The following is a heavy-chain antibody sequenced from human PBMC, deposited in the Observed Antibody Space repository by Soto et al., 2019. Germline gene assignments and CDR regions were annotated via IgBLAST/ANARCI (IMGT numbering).Heavy chain of an antibody. CDR1: GGTFNNYA. V-gene: IGHV1-69*01. CDR2: IIPMFSTA. D-gene: IGHD1-26*01. Sequence: QVQLVHSGAEVKKPGASVKVSCKASGGTFNNYAISWVRQAPGQGLEWMGGIIPMFSTANYAQRFQDRVRITADESTSTAYMELRSLRSEDTAVYYCARDKRKRSESYYGTYFYYYGLDVWGQGTTVTVSS. CDR3: ARDKRKRSESYYGTYFYYYGLDV. J-gene: IGHJ6*02.